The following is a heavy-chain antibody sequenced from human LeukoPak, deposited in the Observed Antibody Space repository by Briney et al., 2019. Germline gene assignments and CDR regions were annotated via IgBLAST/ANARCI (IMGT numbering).Heavy chain of an antibody. D-gene: IGHD3-10*01. CDR1: GGSISSSSYY. Sequence: SETLSLTCTVSGGSISSSSYYWGWIRQPPGKGLEWIGSIYYSGSTYYNPSLKSRVTISVDTSKNQFSLKLSSVTAADTAVYYCARDLIMVRGVPSWGQGTLVTVSS. CDR2: IYYSGST. CDR3: ARDLIMVRGVPS. V-gene: IGHV4-39*07. J-gene: IGHJ4*02.